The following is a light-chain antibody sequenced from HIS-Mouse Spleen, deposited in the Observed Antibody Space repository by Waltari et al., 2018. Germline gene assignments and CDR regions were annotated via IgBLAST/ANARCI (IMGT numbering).Light chain of an antibody. CDR1: KLGDKY. CDR3: QAWDSSTVV. V-gene: IGLV3-1*01. Sequence: SYELTPPPPVSVSPGQTASITCSGAKLGDKYACWYQQKPGQSPVLVIYQDSKRPPGIPERFSGSNSGNTATLTISGTQAMDEADYYCQAWDSSTVVFGGGTKLTVL. CDR2: QDS. J-gene: IGLJ2*01.